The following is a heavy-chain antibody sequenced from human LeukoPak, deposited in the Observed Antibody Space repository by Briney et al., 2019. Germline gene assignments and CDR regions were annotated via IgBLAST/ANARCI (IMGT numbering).Heavy chain of an antibody. CDR2: ISYDGSNK. CDR3: VKNRVGATKDYYYGMDV. V-gene: IGHV3-30*18. CDR1: GFTFSSYG. D-gene: IGHD1-26*01. J-gene: IGHJ6*02. Sequence: GGSLRLSCAASGFTFSSYGMHWVRQAPGKGLEWVAVISYDGSNKYYADSVKGRFTISRDNSKNTLYLQMDSLRAEDTAVYYCVKNRVGATKDYYYGMDVWGQGTTVTVSS.